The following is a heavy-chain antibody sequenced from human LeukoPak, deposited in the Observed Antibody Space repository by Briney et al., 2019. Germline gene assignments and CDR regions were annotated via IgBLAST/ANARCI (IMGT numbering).Heavy chain of an antibody. J-gene: IGHJ4*02. Sequence: GGSLRLSCAAFGFTFSSYAMSWVRQAPGKGLEWVSAISGSGGSTYYADSVKGRFTISRNNSKNTLYLQMNSLRAEDTAVYYCAKDRTVYSSSSRIFDYWGQGTLVTVSS. CDR2: ISGSGGST. D-gene: IGHD6-6*01. CDR1: GFTFSSYA. V-gene: IGHV3-23*01. CDR3: AKDRTVYSSSSRIFDY.